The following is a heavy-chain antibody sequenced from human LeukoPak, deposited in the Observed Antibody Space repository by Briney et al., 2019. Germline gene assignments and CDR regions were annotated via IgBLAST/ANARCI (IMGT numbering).Heavy chain of an antibody. CDR3: ARPVTPTNWFDP. J-gene: IGHJ5*02. V-gene: IGHV4-59*01. CDR1: GGSISSYY. CDR2: IYYSGST. Sequence: PSETLSLTCTVSGGSISSYYWSWIRQPPGKGLEWIGYIYYSGSTNYNPSLKSRVTISVDTSKNQFSLKLSSVTAADTAVYYSARPVTPTNWFDPWGQGTLVTVSS. D-gene: IGHD4-17*01.